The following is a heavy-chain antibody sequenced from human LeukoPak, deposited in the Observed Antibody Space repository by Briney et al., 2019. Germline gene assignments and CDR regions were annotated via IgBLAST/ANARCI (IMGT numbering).Heavy chain of an antibody. CDR1: GGSFSGYY. J-gene: IGHJ5*02. D-gene: IGHD3-3*01. CDR3: ARSVRYDFWSAYYKISRGFDP. CDR2: INHSGSA. V-gene: IGHV4-34*01. Sequence: SGTLSLTCAVYGGSFSGYYWSWIRQPPGKGLEWIGEINHSGSANYNPSLKSRVTISVDTSKNQFSLKLSSVTAADTAVYYCARSVRYDFWSAYYKISRGFDPWGQGTLVNVSS.